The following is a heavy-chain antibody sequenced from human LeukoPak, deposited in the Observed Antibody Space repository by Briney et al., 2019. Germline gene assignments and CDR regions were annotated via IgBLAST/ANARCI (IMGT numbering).Heavy chain of an antibody. V-gene: IGHV3-48*03. CDR3: ARRYSYGLDY. CDR1: GFTFSSYS. CDR2: IDSSGTTI. Sequence: GGSLRLSCVVSGFTFSSYSMNWVRQAPGKGLEWVSYIDSSGTTIYYADSVKGRFTISRDNAKNSLYLQMNSLRAEDTAVYYCARRYSYGLDYWGRGTLVTVSS. J-gene: IGHJ4*02. D-gene: IGHD5-18*01.